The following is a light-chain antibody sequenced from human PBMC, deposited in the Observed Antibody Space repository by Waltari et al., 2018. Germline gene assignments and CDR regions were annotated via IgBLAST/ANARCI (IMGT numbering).Light chain of an antibody. J-gene: IGLJ2*01. Sequence: FMLTQPPSVSESPGKTVTITCTRSSGRIGSNHVQWYQLRPGSAPTTVIFEDIKRCFGVPERVSGSVDSSANSAALSISGLKTEDEADYYCQSYDSSDQYVIFGGGTKLTVL. CDR1: SGRIGSNH. V-gene: IGLV6-57*03. CDR2: EDI. CDR3: QSYDSSDQYVI.